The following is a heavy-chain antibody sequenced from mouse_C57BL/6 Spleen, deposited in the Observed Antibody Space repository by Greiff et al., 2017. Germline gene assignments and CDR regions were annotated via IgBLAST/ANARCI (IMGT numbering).Heavy chain of an antibody. V-gene: IGHV1-82*01. Sequence: VQLVESGPELVKPGASVKISCKASGYAFSSSWMNWVKQRPGKGLEWIGRIYPGDGDTNYNGKFKGKATLTADKSSSTAYMQLSSLTSEDSAVYFCASSMVTTGYWGQGTTLTVSS. CDR1: GYAFSSSW. CDR3: ASSMVTTGY. CDR2: IYPGDGDT. D-gene: IGHD2-2*01. J-gene: IGHJ2*01.